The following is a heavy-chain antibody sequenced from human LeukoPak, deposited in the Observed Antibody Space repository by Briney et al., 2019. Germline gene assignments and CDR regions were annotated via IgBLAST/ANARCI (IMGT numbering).Heavy chain of an antibody. CDR3: ARTSTYYNF. CDR1: GFTFSSYS. V-gene: IGHV3-21*01. J-gene: IGHJ4*02. CDR2: ISSGSTYI. Sequence: GGSLRLSCEASGFTFSSYSMNWVRQAPGKGLEWVSSISSGSTYIFYTDSVQGRFTISRDNAKNSLYLQMNNLRAEDTAVYYCARTSTYYNFWGQGTLVTVSS. D-gene: IGHD2/OR15-2a*01.